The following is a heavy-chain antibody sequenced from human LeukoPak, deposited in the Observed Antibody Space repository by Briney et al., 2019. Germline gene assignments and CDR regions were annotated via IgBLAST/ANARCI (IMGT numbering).Heavy chain of an antibody. CDR1: GYTFTSYY. V-gene: IGHV1-2*02. Sequence: ASVKVSCKASGYTFTSYYMHWVRQAPGQGLEWMGWINPNSGGTNYAQKFQGRVTMTRDTSISTVYMELSRLRSDDTAVYYCARDQSTMVRGVGNYWGQGTLVTVSS. J-gene: IGHJ4*02. CDR3: ARDQSTMVRGVGNY. CDR2: INPNSGGT. D-gene: IGHD3-10*01.